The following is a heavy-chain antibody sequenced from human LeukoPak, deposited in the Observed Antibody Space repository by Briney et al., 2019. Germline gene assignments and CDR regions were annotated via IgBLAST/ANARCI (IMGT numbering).Heavy chain of an antibody. V-gene: IGHV1-18*01. CDR2: ISAYNGNT. CDR3: AREGYYDSSGYLNY. J-gene: IGHJ4*02. D-gene: IGHD3-22*01. Sequence: ASVKVSCKASGYTFTSYGISWVRQAPGQGLEWMGWISAYNGNTNYAQKLQGRVTMTTDTSTSTAYMELRSLRSDDTAVYYCAREGYYDSSGYLNYWGQGTLVTVSS. CDR1: GYTFTSYG.